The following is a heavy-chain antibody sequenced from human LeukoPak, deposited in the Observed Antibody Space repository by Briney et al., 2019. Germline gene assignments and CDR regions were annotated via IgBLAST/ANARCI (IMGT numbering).Heavy chain of an antibody. Sequence: SETLSLTCTVSGGSISSYYWSWIRQPPGKGLEWIGYIYYSGSTNYNPSLKSRVTISVDTSKNQFSLKLSSVTAADTAVYYYARARSSTGPYYWGQGTLVTVSS. V-gene: IGHV4-59*01. CDR3: ARARSSTGPYY. CDR1: GGSISSYY. CDR2: IYYSGST. J-gene: IGHJ4*02. D-gene: IGHD2-2*01.